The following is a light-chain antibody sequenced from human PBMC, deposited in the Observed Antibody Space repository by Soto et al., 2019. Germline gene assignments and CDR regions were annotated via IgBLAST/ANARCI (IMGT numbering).Light chain of an antibody. CDR3: QQYGSSRWT. J-gene: IGKJ1*01. CDR1: QSVSSSY. Sequence: IVLTRSPGTLSLYPGERATLSCRASQSVSSSYLAWYQQKPGQAPRLLIYGASSRATGIPDRFSGSGSGTDFTLTISRLEPEDFAVYYCQQYGSSRWTFGQGTKVDIK. V-gene: IGKV3-20*01. CDR2: GAS.